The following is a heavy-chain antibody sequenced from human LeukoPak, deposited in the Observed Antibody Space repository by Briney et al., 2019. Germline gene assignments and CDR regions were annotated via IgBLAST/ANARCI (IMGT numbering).Heavy chain of an antibody. Sequence: PGGSLGLSCAASGFTFSSYSMNWVRQAPGKGLEWVSSISSSSSYIYYADSVKGRFTISRDNAKNSLYLQMNSLRAEDTAVYYCVRESDYDFWSGYPHYYYGMDVWGQGTTVTVSS. J-gene: IGHJ6*02. V-gene: IGHV3-21*01. CDR2: ISSSSSYI. D-gene: IGHD3-3*01. CDR3: VRESDYDFWSGYPHYYYGMDV. CDR1: GFTFSSYS.